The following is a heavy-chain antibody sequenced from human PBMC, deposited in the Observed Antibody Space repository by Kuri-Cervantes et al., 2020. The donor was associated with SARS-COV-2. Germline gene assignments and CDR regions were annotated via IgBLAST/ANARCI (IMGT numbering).Heavy chain of an antibody. CDR2: IYYSGST. V-gene: IGHV4-59*01. CDR1: GASISSDY. D-gene: IGHD3-9*01. CDR3: ARQYYDILTGYYSDYYYGMDV. J-gene: IGHJ6*02. Sequence: SETLSLTCTVSGASISSDYWSWIRQSPGKGLEWIGYIYYSGSTNYNPSLKSRVTISVDTSKNQFSLKLSSVTAADTAVYYCARQYYDILTGYYSDYYYGMDVWGQGTTVTVSS.